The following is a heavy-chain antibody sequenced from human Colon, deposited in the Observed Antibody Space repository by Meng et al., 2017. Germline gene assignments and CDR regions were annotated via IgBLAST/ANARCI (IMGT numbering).Heavy chain of an antibody. V-gene: IGHV3-23*01. D-gene: IGHD4-11*01. CDR2: ISGGGGST. J-gene: IGHJ6*02. Sequence: GGSLRLSYAASGFTFSSYAMSWARRAPGKGLEWVSGISGGGGSTYYADSVKGRFTISGDNSKSTLFLQMNSLRAEDTAVYYCAKAVHYTKDGMDVWGQGTTVTVSS. CDR1: GFTFSSYA. CDR3: AKAVHYTKDGMDV.